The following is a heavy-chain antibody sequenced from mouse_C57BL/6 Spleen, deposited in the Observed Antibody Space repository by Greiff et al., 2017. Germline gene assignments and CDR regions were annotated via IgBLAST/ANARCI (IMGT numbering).Heavy chain of an antibody. Sequence: DVHLVESGGGLVKPGGSLKLSCAASGFTFSSYAMSWVRQTPEKRLEWVATISDGGSYTYYPDNVKGRFTISRDNAKNNLYLQMSHLKSEDTAMYYCAREERSSPFDYWGQGTTLTVSS. CDR1: GFTFSSYA. J-gene: IGHJ2*01. CDR3: AREERSSPFDY. V-gene: IGHV5-4*01. D-gene: IGHD1-1*01. CDR2: ISDGGSYT.